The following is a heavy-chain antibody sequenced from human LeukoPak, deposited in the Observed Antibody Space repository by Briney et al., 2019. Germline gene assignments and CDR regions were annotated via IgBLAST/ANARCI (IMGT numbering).Heavy chain of an antibody. Sequence: PSETLSLTCAVSDGSFSGYHWNWIRQPPGKGLEWIGEVSHSGSSNYNPSLKSRVAISVDTSKNQFSLKLSSVTAADTAVYYCARDTQDAFDIWGQGTMVTVSS. D-gene: IGHD2-2*02. CDR3: ARDTQDAFDI. CDR2: VSHSGSS. J-gene: IGHJ3*02. V-gene: IGHV4-34*01. CDR1: DGSFSGYH.